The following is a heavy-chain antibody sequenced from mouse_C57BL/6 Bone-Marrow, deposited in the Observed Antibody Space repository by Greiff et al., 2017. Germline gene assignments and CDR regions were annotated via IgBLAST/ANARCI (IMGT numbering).Heavy chain of an antibody. CDR3: TSWHCAWFAY. J-gene: IGHJ3*01. CDR1: GFNIKDDY. Sequence: EVQLQQSGAELVRPGASVKLSCTASGFNIKDDYMHWVKQRPEQGLEWIGWIDPENGDTEYASKFQGKATITADTSSNTAYLQLSSLTSEDTAVYYCTSWHCAWFAYWGQGTLLTVSA. CDR2: IDPENGDT. D-gene: IGHD3-1*01. V-gene: IGHV14-4*01.